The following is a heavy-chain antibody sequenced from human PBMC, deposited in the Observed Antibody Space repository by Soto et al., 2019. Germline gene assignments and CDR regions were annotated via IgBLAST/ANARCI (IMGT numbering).Heavy chain of an antibody. J-gene: IGHJ6*02. CDR3: ARDEGGETTFYYYYGMDV. CDR1: GFTFSRYS. CDR2: ISSRSTYV. V-gene: IGHV3-21*01. Sequence: GGSLRLSCAASGFTFSRYSMHWVRQAPGKGLEWVSSISSRSTYVYYADSVRGRFTISRDSAENARYLHMNSLRAEDTAVYYCARDEGGETTFYYYYGMDVWGQGTTVTVSS. D-gene: IGHD3-16*01.